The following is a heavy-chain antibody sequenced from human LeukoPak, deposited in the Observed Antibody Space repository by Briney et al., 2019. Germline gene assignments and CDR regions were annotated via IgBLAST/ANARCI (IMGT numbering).Heavy chain of an antibody. J-gene: IGHJ5*01. Sequence: GGSLRLSCAASGFSVGTNYMTWVRQALGKGLEWVSMIYAGGNTYYRDSVKGRFTISRDSSKNTVFLHMSGLRDDDTAVYYCVGGHDLEFEFWGQGTLVIVSS. D-gene: IGHD4-23*01. CDR2: IYAGGNT. CDR3: VGGHDLEFEF. CDR1: GFSVGTNY. V-gene: IGHV3-53*01.